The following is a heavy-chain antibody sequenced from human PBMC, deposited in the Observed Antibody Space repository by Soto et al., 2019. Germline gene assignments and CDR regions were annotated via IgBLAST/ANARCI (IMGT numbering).Heavy chain of an antibody. V-gene: IGHV3-33*01. CDR3: ARGSAFIGLDY. CDR1: RFTFSSYG. CDR2: IWYDGSNK. Sequence: GGSLRLSCAASRFTFSSYGMRWVRKAPGKGLEWVAVIWYDGSNKYYADSVKGRFTISRDNSKNTLYLQMNSLRADDTAIYYCARGSAFIGLDYWGQGTLVTVSS. J-gene: IGHJ4*02. D-gene: IGHD1-26*01.